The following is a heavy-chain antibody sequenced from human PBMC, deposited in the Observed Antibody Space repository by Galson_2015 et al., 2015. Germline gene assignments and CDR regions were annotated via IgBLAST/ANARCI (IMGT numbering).Heavy chain of an antibody. J-gene: IGHJ4*02. D-gene: IGHD6-13*01. CDR1: GFTFSSYA. V-gene: IGHV3-30*03. CDR3: AMVTGYSSTWPLFDY. CDR2: ISHDGSNK. Sequence: SLRLSCAASGFTFSSYAMNWVRQAPGQGLEWVAVISHDGSNKYYAESVQGRFAIPRDYSTNTLYLQMNTLRVEDTAIYYCAMVTGYSSTWPLFDYWGQGTLVTVSS.